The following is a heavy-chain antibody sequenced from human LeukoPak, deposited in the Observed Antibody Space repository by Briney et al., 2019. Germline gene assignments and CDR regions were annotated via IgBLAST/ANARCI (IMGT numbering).Heavy chain of an antibody. CDR1: GFSVSSNY. J-gene: IGHJ4*02. D-gene: IGHD2-15*01. CDR3: VREARESGGFDY. V-gene: IGHV3-7*01. CDR2: IKQDGSEK. Sequence: QPGGSLRLSCAASGFSVSSNYMSWVRQAPGKGLEWVANIKQDGSEKYYVDSVKGRFTISRDNAKNSLYLQMNSLRAEDTAVYYCVREARESGGFDYWGQGTLVTVSS.